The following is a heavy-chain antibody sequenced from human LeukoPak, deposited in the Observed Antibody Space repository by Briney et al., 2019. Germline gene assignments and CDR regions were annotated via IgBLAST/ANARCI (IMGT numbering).Heavy chain of an antibody. D-gene: IGHD6-13*01. CDR3: AREGYSSSWYGNWFDP. Sequence: GGSLRLSCAASGFTFSSYWMSWVRRAPGKGLEWVANIKQDGSEKYYVDSVRGRFTISRDNAKNSLYLQMNSLRAEDTAVYYCAREGYSSSWYGNWFDPWGQGTLVTVSS. CDR1: GFTFSSYW. CDR2: IKQDGSEK. V-gene: IGHV3-7*01. J-gene: IGHJ5*02.